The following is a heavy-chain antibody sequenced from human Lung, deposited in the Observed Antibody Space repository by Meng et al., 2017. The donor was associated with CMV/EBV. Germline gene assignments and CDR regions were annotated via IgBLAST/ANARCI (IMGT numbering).Heavy chain of an antibody. J-gene: IGHJ4*02. D-gene: IGHD2-2*02. Sequence: SXAASGFSFSSYAMSWVRQAPGQGLEWVSGITGSGGTTYYPDSVKGRFTISRDNSKNTLYLQMNSLRAEDTALYYCAKELGRSCSSSSCYTVTNAFSSALDYWXQGTLVTVSS. CDR1: GFSFSSYA. CDR2: ITGSGGTT. CDR3: AKELGRSCSSSSCYTVTNAFSSALDY. V-gene: IGHV3-23*01.